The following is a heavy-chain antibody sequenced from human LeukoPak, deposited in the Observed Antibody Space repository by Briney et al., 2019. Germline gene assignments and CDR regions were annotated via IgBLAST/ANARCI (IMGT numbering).Heavy chain of an antibody. J-gene: IGHJ4*02. CDR2: ISGSGGST. CDR1: GFTLSSYA. D-gene: IGHD6-13*01. CDR3: ASHIAAAGPLQGY. V-gene: IGHV3-23*01. Sequence: GGSLRLSCAASGFTLSSYAMSWVRQAPGKGLEWVSAISGSGGSTYYADSVKGRFTISRDNSKNTLYLQMNSLRAEDTAVYYCASHIAAAGPLQGYWGQGTLVTVSS.